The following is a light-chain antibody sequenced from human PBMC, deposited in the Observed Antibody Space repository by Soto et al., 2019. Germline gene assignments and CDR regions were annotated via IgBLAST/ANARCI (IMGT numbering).Light chain of an antibody. CDR2: DVT. Sequence: QSALTQPPSASGSPGQSVTISCTGTSSDVGTHGYVSWYQQHAGKAPKLMIYDVTKRPAGVPDRFSWSKSANTAAPTVSGVQADDEADYYCMCYAGGNTWVFGGGTKVTVL. J-gene: IGLJ3*02. V-gene: IGLV2-8*01. CDR1: SSDVGTHGY. CDR3: MCYAGGNTWV.